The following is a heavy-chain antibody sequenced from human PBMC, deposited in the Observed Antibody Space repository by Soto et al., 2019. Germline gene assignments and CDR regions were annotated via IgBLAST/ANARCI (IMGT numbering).Heavy chain of an antibody. D-gene: IGHD2-21*02. CDR2: INPSGGYT. CDR3: ARGGGIVVVTAPYDQ. Sequence: ASVKVSCKASGYTFTSYYMNWVRQAPGQGLEWLGIINPSGGYTTYAQRFLGRVTMTSDTSTSTVHMELGSLTSEDTAVYYCARGGGIVVVTAPYDQWGQGTLVIVSS. CDR1: GYTFTSYY. V-gene: IGHV1-46*03. J-gene: IGHJ4*02.